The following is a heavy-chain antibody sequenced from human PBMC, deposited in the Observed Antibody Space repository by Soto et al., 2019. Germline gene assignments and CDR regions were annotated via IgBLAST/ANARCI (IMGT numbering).Heavy chain of an antibody. V-gene: IGHV4-31*03. CDR1: GGSISSGGYS. D-gene: IGHD4-17*01. Sequence: SETLSLTCTVSGGSISSGGYSWSWLHQPPGKGLAWIGHIYYRWSNYYSPTLKNRVPISLDTSTNQISLNLSAVAAAVTAVYYCVRELLYDDYADALDIWGQGTMVTVSS. CDR2: IYYRWSN. J-gene: IGHJ3*02. CDR3: VRELLYDDYADALDI.